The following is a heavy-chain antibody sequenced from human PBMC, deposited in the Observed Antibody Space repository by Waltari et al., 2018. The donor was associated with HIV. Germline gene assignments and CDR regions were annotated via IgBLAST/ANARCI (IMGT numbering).Heavy chain of an antibody. CDR2: ISRDSRYI. D-gene: IGHD3-16*01. CDR3: VRGGEGTYGDH. V-gene: IGHV3-21*01. J-gene: IGHJ4*02. Sequence: DVQLVESGGGLVKPGGSLRLACAGSGFSFSYYSMNWVRQAPGKGLEGVSSISRDSRYIYYADSVKGRFTISRDNARNSLFLQMNSLRADDRAVYYCVRGGEGTYGDHWGQGTLVTVSS. CDR1: GFSFSYYS.